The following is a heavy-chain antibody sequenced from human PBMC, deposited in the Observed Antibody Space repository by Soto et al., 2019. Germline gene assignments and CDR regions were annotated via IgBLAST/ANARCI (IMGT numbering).Heavy chain of an antibody. J-gene: IGHJ6*03. CDR2: VNSDGSFT. D-gene: IGHD2-2*01. CDR1: GLTFSSYW. V-gene: IGHV3-74*01. CDR3: VRETPSVDHYYFSMDV. Sequence: EVQLVESGGGLVQPGGSLRLSCAASGLTFSSYWMHWVRQVPGKGLVWVSRVNSDGSFTTYADSVKGRFTISRDNAKNTLYLQMNSLRAEDTALYYCVRETPSVDHYYFSMDVWGKGTTVTVSS.